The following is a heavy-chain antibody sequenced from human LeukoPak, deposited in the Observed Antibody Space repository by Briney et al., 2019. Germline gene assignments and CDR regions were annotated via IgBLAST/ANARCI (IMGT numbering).Heavy chain of an antibody. Sequence: ASVKVSGKASGYTFTGYYMHWVRQAPGQGLEWMGWINPNSGGTNYAQKFQGRVTMTRDTSISTAYMELSRLRSDDTAVYYCARQSDYGDWYFDLWGRGTLVTVSS. J-gene: IGHJ2*01. CDR2: INPNSGGT. V-gene: IGHV1-2*02. CDR1: GYTFTGYY. CDR3: ARQSDYGDWYFDL. D-gene: IGHD4-17*01.